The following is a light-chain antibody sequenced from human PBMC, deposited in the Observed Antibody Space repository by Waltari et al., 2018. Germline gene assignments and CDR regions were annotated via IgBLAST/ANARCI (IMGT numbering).Light chain of an antibody. J-gene: IGLJ2*01. Sequence: QSALTQPASVSGSPGQSITISCTGTSSDVGNYNYVSWYQQHPGKAPKLMIYDVSNRPSGVSKRFSGSKSGNTASLTISGLQAEDEADYYCSSYTSSSTLIFGGGTRLTVL. V-gene: IGLV2-14*03. CDR3: SSYTSSSTLI. CDR1: SSDVGNYNY. CDR2: DVS.